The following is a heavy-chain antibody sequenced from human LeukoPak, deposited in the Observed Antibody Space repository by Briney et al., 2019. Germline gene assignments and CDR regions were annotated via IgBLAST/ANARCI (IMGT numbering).Heavy chain of an antibody. V-gene: IGHV4-34*01. CDR3: ARRRWSSSSVIGY. Sequence: PSETLSLTCGVNGGSLSGYYWSWIRQSPTKELEWIGEINHRGSTNYNPSLQSRVTISVDTSKNQFYLNLKSMTAADTAVYYCARRRWSSSSVIGYWGRGTRVTVST. J-gene: IGHJ4*02. D-gene: IGHD6-6*01. CDR1: GGSLSGYY. CDR2: INHRGST.